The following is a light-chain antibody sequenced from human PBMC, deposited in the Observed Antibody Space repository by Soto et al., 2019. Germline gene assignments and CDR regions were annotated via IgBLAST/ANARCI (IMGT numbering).Light chain of an antibody. Sequence: QSVLTQSPSASASLGASVKLTCTLSSGHSNYAIAWHQQQPETGPRYLMKVNSGGSHIKGDGIPDRFSGSSSGAERYLFISGLQSEDEAAYYCQTWGTGSARVVFGGGTQLTVL. J-gene: IGLJ7*01. CDR2: VNSGGSH. CDR1: SGHSNYA. V-gene: IGLV4-69*01. CDR3: QTWGTGSARVV.